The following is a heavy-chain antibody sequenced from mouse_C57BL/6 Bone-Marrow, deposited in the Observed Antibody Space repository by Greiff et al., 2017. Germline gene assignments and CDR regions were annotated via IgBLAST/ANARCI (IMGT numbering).Heavy chain of an antibody. J-gene: IGHJ2*01. D-gene: IGHD1-1*01. CDR3: ARWSTTVVADY. Sequence: VHLVESGAELVRPGTSVKMSCKASGYTFTNYWIGWAKQRPGHGLEWIGDIYPGGGYTNYNEKFKGKATLTADKSSSTAYMQFSSLTSEDSAIYYCARWSTTVVADYWGQGTTLTVSS. CDR1: GYTFTNYW. V-gene: IGHV1-63*01. CDR2: IYPGGGYT.